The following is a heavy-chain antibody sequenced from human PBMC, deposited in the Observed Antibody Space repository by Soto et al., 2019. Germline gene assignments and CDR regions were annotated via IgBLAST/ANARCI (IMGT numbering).Heavy chain of an antibody. J-gene: IGHJ4*02. CDR3: ARLRFEGRQEIDY. V-gene: IGHV1-69*13. CDR2: IIPIFGTA. CDR1: GGTFSSYA. Sequence: GASVKVSCKASGGTFSSYAISWVRQAPGQGLEWMGGIIPIFGTANYAQKFQGRVTITADESTSTAYMELSSLRSEDTAVYYCARLRFEGRQEIDYWGQGTLVTVSS.